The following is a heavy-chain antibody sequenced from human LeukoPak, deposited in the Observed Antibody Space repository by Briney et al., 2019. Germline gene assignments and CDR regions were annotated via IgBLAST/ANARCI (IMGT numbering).Heavy chain of an antibody. Sequence: MSSETLSLTCAVYGGSFSGYYWSWIRQPPGKGLEWIGEINHSGSTNYNPPLKGRVTISVDTSKNQFSLKLSSVTAADTAVYYCARGILTGYHFYYYYYMDVWGKGTTVTVSS. CDR3: ARGILTGYHFYYYYYMDV. J-gene: IGHJ6*03. CDR2: INHSGST. V-gene: IGHV4-34*01. CDR1: GGSFSGYY. D-gene: IGHD3-9*01.